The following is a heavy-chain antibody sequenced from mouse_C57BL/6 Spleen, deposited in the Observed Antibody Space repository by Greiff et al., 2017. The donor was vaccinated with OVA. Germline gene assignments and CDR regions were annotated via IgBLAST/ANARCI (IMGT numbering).Heavy chain of an antibody. V-gene: IGHV1-39*01. CDR1: GYSFTDYN. CDR3: ARGIDSSGFAWFAY. CDR2: INPNYGTT. J-gene: IGHJ3*01. D-gene: IGHD3-2*02. Sequence: VQPGASVKISCKASGYSFTDYNMNWVKQSNGKSLEWIGVINPNYGTTSYNQKFKGKATLTVDQSSSTAYMQLNSLTSEDSAVYYCARGIDSSGFAWFAYWGQGTLVTVSA.